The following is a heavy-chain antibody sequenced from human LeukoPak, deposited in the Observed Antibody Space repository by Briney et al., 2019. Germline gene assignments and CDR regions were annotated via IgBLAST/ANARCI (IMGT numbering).Heavy chain of an antibody. Sequence: KPSETLSLTCAVYGGSFSGYYWSWIRQPPGKGLEWIGYIYYSGSTNYNPSLKSRVTISVDTSKNQFSLKLSSVTAADTAVYYCASTRSSGWYLYYFDYWGQGTLVTVSS. J-gene: IGHJ4*02. V-gene: IGHV4-59*01. CDR3: ASTRSSGWYLYYFDY. CDR1: GGSFSGYY. CDR2: IYYSGST. D-gene: IGHD6-19*01.